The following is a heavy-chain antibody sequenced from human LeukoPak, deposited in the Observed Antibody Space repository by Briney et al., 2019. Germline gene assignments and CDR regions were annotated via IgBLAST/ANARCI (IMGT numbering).Heavy chain of an antibody. V-gene: IGHV4-59*01. Sequence: SETLSLTCTASGGSISSYYWSWIRQPPGKGLEWIGYIYYRGTTNYNPSLKSRVTISLDTSKNQFSLKLSSVTAADTAVYYCARVTEYHYYYMDVWGKGTTVTISS. CDR1: GGSISSYY. CDR3: ARVTEYHYYYMDV. CDR2: IYYRGTT. J-gene: IGHJ6*03. D-gene: IGHD2/OR15-2a*01.